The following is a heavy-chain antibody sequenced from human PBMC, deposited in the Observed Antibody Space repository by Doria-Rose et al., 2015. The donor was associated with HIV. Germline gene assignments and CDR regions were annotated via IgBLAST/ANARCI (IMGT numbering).Heavy chain of an antibody. D-gene: IGHD6-13*01. V-gene: IGHV2-26*01. CDR3: ARIKSSRWYHKYYFDF. CDR1: GGSLSSPGMG. CDR2: IFSDDER. Sequence: QVTLKESGPVLVKPTETLTLTCTVSGGSLSSPGMGVSWIRQPPGKALEWLANIFSDDERSYKTSLKSILTISRGTSKSQVVLTMTDMDPVDTATYYCARIKSSRWYHKYYFDFWGQGTLVIVSA. J-gene: IGHJ4*02.